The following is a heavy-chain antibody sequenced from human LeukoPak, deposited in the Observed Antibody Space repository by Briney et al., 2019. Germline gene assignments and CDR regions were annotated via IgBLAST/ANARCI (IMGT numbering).Heavy chain of an antibody. CDR2: ISSSSSYI. J-gene: IGHJ4*02. D-gene: IGHD4-17*01. Sequence: GGSLRLSCAASGFTFSSYSMNWVRQAPGKGLEWVSSISSSSSYIYYADSVKGRFTISRDNAKNSLYLQMNSLRAEDTAVYYCASTDGYGDYAIFDYWGQGTLVTVSS. CDR3: ASTDGYGDYAIFDY. CDR1: GFTFSSYS. V-gene: IGHV3-21*01.